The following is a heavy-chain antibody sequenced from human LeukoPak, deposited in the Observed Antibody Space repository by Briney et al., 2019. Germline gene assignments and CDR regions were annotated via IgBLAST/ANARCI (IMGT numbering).Heavy chain of an antibody. D-gene: IGHD6-19*01. V-gene: IGHV3-23*01. Sequence: GGSLRLSCAASGFTFSSYAMSWVRQAPGKGLEWVLAISGSGGSTYYADSVKGRFTISRDNSKNTLYLQMNSLRAEDTAVYYCAKSGPRWYSSGWYNYWGQGTLVTVSS. CDR3: AKSGPRWYSSGWYNY. CDR1: GFTFSSYA. J-gene: IGHJ4*02. CDR2: ISGSGGST.